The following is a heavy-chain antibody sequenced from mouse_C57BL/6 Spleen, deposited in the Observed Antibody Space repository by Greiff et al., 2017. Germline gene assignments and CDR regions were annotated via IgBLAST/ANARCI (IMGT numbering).Heavy chain of an antibody. CDR3: ARLPSYDYDGDWYFDV. J-gene: IGHJ1*03. CDR1: GYAFRSYW. D-gene: IGHD2-4*01. V-gene: IGHV1-80*01. CDR2: IYPGEGDT. Sequence: VQLQQSGAELVKPGASVKISCKASGYAFRSYWMNWVKQRPGKGLEWIGQIYPGEGDTNYNGKFKGKATLTADKSSSTAYMQLSSLTSEDSAVYCCARLPSYDYDGDWYFDVWGTVTTVTVSS.